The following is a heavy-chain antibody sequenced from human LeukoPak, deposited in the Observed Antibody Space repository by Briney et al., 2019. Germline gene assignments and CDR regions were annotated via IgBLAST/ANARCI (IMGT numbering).Heavy chain of an antibody. Sequence: SETLSLTCTVSGGSINNYYWSGIRQPPGKGLEWIGYVYYSGSTNYNPSLKSRVTISVDTSKNQFSLKLSSVTAADTAVYYCARRKGSGWSDALDIWGQGTMVTVSS. V-gene: IGHV4-59*01. J-gene: IGHJ3*02. D-gene: IGHD6-19*01. CDR3: ARRKGSGWSDALDI. CDR1: GGSINNYY. CDR2: VYYSGST.